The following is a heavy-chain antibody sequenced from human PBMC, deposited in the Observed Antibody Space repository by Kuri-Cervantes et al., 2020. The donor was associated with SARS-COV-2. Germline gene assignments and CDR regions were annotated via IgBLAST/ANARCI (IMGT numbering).Heavy chain of an antibody. V-gene: IGHV3-48*04. CDR2: ISSSSSTI. Sequence: GESLKISCAASGFTFSSYSMNWVRQAPGKGLEWVSYISSSSSTIYYADSVKGRFTISRDNAKNSLYLQMNSLRAEDTALYYCARGGYSSGWFAYYFDYWGQGALVTVSS. D-gene: IGHD6-19*01. CDR1: GFTFSSYS. CDR3: ARGGYSSGWFAYYFDY. J-gene: IGHJ4*02.